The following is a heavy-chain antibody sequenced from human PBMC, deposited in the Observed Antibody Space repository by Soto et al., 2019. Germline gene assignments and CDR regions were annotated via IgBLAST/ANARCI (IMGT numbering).Heavy chain of an antibody. V-gene: IGHV3-74*01. CDR1: GFPFSSHW. D-gene: IGHD5-12*01. J-gene: IGHJ4*02. CDR3: ATLNGYDY. CDR2: IDNTGSSA. Sequence: GGSLRLSCAASGFPFSSHWLQWVRQVPGRGLVWVSRIDNTGSSAIYADSVRGRFSVSRDNAKDTLYLHMNSLRAEDTAVYYCATLNGYDYWGQGTLVTVSS.